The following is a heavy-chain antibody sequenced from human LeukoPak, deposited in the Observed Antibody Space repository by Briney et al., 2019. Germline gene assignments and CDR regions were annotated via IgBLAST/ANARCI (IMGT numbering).Heavy chain of an antibody. D-gene: IGHD6-13*01. CDR1: GYTFTSYG. V-gene: IGHV1-18*01. CDR2: ISAYNGNT. CDR3: ARVGGMGAAGTHFDY. Sequence: ASAKVSCKASGYTFTSYGISWVRQAPGQGLEWMGWISAYNGNTNYAQKLQGRVTMTTDTSTSTAYMELRGLRSDDTAVYYCARVGGMGAAGTHFDYWGQGTLVTVSS. J-gene: IGHJ4*02.